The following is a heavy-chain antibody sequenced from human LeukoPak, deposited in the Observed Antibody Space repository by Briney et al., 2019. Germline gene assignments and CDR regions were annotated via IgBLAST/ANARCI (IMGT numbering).Heavy chain of an antibody. CDR1: GFTFSHYG. Sequence: PGRSLRLSCAAYGFTFSHYGIHWVRQAPGEGLEWMAVITHDGSKKYYADSVKGRFSMSRDNSNNSLYLHMNSLRVEDTAVYYCAKAGDFYGPGDWGQGTLVTVSS. CDR2: ITHDGSKK. J-gene: IGHJ4*02. V-gene: IGHV3-30*18. D-gene: IGHD2/OR15-2a*01. CDR3: AKAGDFYGPGD.